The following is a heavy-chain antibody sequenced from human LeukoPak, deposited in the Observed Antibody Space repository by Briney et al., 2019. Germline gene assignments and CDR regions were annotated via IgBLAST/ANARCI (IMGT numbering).Heavy chain of an antibody. CDR1: GFTFSSYA. Sequence: GGSLRLSCAASGFTFSSYAMHWVRQAPGKGLEYVSAISSNGGSTYYAKSVKGRFTISRDNSKNTLYLQMGSLRAEDMAVYYCARAITMIVVAAPDYWGQGTLVTVSS. D-gene: IGHD3-22*01. V-gene: IGHV3-64*01. CDR3: ARAITMIVVAAPDY. J-gene: IGHJ4*02. CDR2: ISSNGGST.